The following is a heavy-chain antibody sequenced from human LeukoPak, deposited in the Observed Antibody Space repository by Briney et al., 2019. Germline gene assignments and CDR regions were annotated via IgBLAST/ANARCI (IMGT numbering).Heavy chain of an antibody. J-gene: IGHJ4*02. CDR2: INHSGST. Sequence: SETLSLTCAVYGGSFSGYYWSWIRQPPGKGLEWIGEINHSGSTNYNPSLKSRVTISVDTSKNQFSLKLSSVTAADTAVYYCARGFNYYDSSGQEEAFDYWGQGTLVTVSS. V-gene: IGHV4-34*01. CDR1: GGSFSGYY. D-gene: IGHD3-22*01. CDR3: ARGFNYYDSSGQEEAFDY.